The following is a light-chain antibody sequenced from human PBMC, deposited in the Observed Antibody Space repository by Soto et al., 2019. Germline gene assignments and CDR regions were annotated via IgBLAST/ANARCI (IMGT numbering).Light chain of an antibody. CDR3: LQYSDYPWT. J-gene: IGKJ1*01. CDR2: DAS. CDR1: QSVSSNY. V-gene: IGKV3-20*01. Sequence: EIVMTQSPGTLSLSPGERVALSCRASQSVSSNYLAWYQQKPGQAPRLLISDASNLQNGVPLRFSGSGSGTDFILTITSLQPDDFATYYCLQYSDYPWTFGQGTEVEIK.